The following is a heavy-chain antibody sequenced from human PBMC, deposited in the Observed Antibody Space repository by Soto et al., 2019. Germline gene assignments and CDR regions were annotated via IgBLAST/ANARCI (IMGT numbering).Heavy chain of an antibody. D-gene: IGHD3-3*01. J-gene: IGHJ4*02. V-gene: IGHV1-69*01. Sequence: QVQLVQSGAEVKKPGSSVKVSCKASGGTFSSYAISWVRQAPGQGLEWMGGIIPIFGTANYAQKFQGRVTITAAEATSAGYMELSSVKSADSAVYYCEGQRDEQHDFGDYSGQGTLVTVSS. CDR3: EGQRDEQHDFGDY. CDR2: IIPIFGTA. CDR1: GGTFSSYA.